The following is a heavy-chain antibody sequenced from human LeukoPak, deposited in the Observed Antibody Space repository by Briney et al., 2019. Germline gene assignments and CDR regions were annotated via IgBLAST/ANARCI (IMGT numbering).Heavy chain of an antibody. D-gene: IGHD6-19*01. Sequence: SETLSLTCTVSGGSISSSSSYWGWIRQPPGKGLEWIGSIYYSGSTYYNPSLKSRVTISVDTSKNQFSLKLSSVSAADTAVYYSARHQKNSSGWYGNFDYWGQGTLVTVSS. CDR2: IYYSGST. CDR3: ARHQKNSSGWYGNFDY. V-gene: IGHV4-39*01. CDR1: GGSISSSSSY. J-gene: IGHJ4*02.